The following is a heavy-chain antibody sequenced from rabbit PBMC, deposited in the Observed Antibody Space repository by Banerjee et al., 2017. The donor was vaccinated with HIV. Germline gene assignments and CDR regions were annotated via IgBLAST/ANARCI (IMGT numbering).Heavy chain of an antibody. CDR1: GFSFSSGYY. CDR2: INTGSGST. D-gene: IGHD4-1*01. CDR3: ARRYDSSGWGYYFNL. J-gene: IGHJ4*01. Sequence: QSLEESGGDLVKPGASLTLTCTASGFSFSSGYYMCWVRQAPGKGLEWIGCINTGSGSTYYASWAKGRFTISKTSSTTVTLQVTSLTAADTATYFCARRYDSSGWGYYFNLWGPGTLVTVS. V-gene: IGHV1S40*01.